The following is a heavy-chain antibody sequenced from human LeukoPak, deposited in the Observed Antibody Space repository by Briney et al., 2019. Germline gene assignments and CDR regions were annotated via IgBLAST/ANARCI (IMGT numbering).Heavy chain of an antibody. J-gene: IGHJ5*02. D-gene: IGHD4-11*01. Sequence: SQTLSLTCAISGDSVSSNSAAWNWIRQSPSRGLEWLGRTYYRSKWYNDYAVSVKSRITINPDTSKNQFSLQLNSVTPEDTAVYYCARDYGGGIRSSFGFTVTHFDPWGQGTLVTVSS. CDR1: GDSVSSNSAA. V-gene: IGHV6-1*01. CDR3: ARDYGGGIRSSFGFTVTHFDP. CDR2: TYYRSKWYN.